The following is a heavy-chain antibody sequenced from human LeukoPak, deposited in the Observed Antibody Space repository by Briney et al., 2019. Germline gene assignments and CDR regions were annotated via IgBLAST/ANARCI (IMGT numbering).Heavy chain of an antibody. J-gene: IGHJ4*02. V-gene: IGHV3-7*04. Sequence: GGSLRLSCAASGFTVSSNYMSWVRQAPGKGLEWVANIKQDGSEKNYVDSVKGRFTISRDNGKSSVYLQMNSLRAEDTAVYYCAMDSYGPDDYWGQGTLVTVSS. CDR1: GFTVSSNY. D-gene: IGHD3-16*01. CDR2: IKQDGSEK. CDR3: AMDSYGPDDY.